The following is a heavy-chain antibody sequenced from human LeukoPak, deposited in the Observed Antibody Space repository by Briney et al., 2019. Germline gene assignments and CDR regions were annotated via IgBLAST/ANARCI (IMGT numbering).Heavy chain of an antibody. CDR2: INPNSGGT. D-gene: IGHD6-6*01. J-gene: IGHJ5*02. V-gene: IGHV1-2*02. Sequence: ASVKVSCKASGYTFTTYHMHWVRQAPGQGLEWMGWINPNSGGTNYAQKFQGRVTMTRDTSISTAYMELSRLRSDDTAVYYCAREEAYSSSSGWFDPWGQGTLVTVSS. CDR1: GYTFTTYH. CDR3: AREEAYSSSSGWFDP.